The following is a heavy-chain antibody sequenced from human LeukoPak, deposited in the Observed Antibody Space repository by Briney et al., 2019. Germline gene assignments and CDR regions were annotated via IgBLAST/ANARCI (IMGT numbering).Heavy chain of an antibody. J-gene: IGHJ4*02. V-gene: IGHV3-48*01. CDR2: ISTSSSTI. CDR1: GFSFSTYS. Sequence: GGSLRLSCAVSGFSFSTYSMNWVRQAPGKGLEWVSYISTSSSTIYYADSVKGRFTISRDNSKNMLYLQMNSLRAEDTAVYYCARDRGYSYGYAGYFDYWGQGTLVTVSS. D-gene: IGHD5-18*01. CDR3: ARDRGYSYGYAGYFDY.